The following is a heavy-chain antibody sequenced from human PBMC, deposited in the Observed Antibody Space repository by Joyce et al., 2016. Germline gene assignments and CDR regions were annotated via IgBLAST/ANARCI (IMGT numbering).Heavy chain of an antibody. Sequence: EMQLVESGGGLVQSGGSLRLSCAASGFTFGNYWMSWVRQAPGKGLEWVANIKKDGIENNYVDSVKGRFTISSDNAKKSLYLQMNSLRAEDTAVYYCARGGGTGWYVGATWGQGTLVTVSS. CDR1: GFTFGNYW. CDR3: ARGGGTGWYVGAT. J-gene: IGHJ4*02. V-gene: IGHV3-7*03. CDR2: IKKDGIEN. D-gene: IGHD6-19*01.